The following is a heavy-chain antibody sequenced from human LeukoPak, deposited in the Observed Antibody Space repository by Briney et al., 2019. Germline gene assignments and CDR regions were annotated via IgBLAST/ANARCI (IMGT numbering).Heavy chain of an antibody. CDR3: ARGSRGGRIAAAGTLFDY. Sequence: GASVKVSCKASGYTFTGYYMHWVRQAPGQGLEWMGIINPSGGSTSYAQKFQGRVTMTRDTSTSTVYMELSSLRSEDTAVYYCARGSRGGRIAAAGTLFDYWGQGTLVTVSS. CDR2: INPSGGST. J-gene: IGHJ4*02. CDR1: GYTFTGYY. D-gene: IGHD6-13*01. V-gene: IGHV1-46*01.